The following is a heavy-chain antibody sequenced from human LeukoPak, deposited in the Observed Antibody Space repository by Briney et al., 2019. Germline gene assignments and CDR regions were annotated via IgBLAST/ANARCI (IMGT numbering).Heavy chain of an antibody. J-gene: IGHJ4*02. CDR2: ISAYNGNT. CDR3: ARDFNYDSSGSGSGIDY. V-gene: IGHV1-18*01. Sequence: ASVKVSCKASGYTFTSYGISWVRQAPGQGLEWMGWISAYNGNTNYAQKLQGRVTMTTDTSTSTAYMELRSLRSDDTAVYYCARDFNYDSSGSGSGIDYWGQGPWSPSPQ. D-gene: IGHD3-22*01. CDR1: GYTFTSYG.